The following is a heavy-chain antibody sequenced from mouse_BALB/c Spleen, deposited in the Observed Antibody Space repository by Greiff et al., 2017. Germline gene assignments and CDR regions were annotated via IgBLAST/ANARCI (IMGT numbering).Heavy chain of an antibody. Sequence: VQLKESGPGLVKPSQTVSLTCTVTGISITTGNYRWSWIRQFPGNKLEWIGYIYYSGTITYNPSLTSRTTITRDTSKNQFFLEMNSLTAEDTATYYCARAHYYGYWAMDYWGQGTSVTVSS. J-gene: IGHJ4*01. D-gene: IGHD1-2*01. V-gene: IGHV3-5*02. CDR1: GISITTGNYR. CDR2: IYYSGTI. CDR3: ARAHYYGYWAMDY.